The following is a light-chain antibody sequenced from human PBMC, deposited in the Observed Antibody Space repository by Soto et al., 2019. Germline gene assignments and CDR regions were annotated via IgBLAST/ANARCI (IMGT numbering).Light chain of an antibody. Sequence: DIQMTQSPSTLSASLGDRVTITCRASQSISNYLAWYQQKPGKAPNLLIYKASSLQSGVPSRFSGSGSGTEFTFSITSLQPEDFGTYYCQQCYMGWTFGQGTKMDI. CDR3: QQCYMGWT. V-gene: IGKV1-5*03. CDR2: KAS. J-gene: IGKJ1*01. CDR1: QSISNY.